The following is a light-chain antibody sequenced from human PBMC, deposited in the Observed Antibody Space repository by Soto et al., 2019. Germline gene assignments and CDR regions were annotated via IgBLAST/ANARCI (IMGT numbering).Light chain of an antibody. CDR3: CSYAGSYTLL. CDR2: DVS. Sequence: QSVLTQPRSVSRSPGQSVTISCTGTSSDVGAYNYVSWFQQHPGKAPKLMMSDVSKRPSGVPDRFSGSKSGTTASLTISGLQAEDEADYYCCSYAGSYTLLFGGGTKVTVL. CDR1: SSDVGAYNY. J-gene: IGLJ2*01. V-gene: IGLV2-11*01.